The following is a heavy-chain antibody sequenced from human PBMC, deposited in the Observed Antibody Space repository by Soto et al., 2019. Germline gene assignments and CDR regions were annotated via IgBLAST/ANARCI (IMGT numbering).Heavy chain of an antibody. D-gene: IGHD2-8*01. CDR2: MNPNSGNT. Sequence: GASVKVSCKTSGYTFTSYDINCVRHATGQGLECMGWMNPNSGNTGYAQKFQGRVTMTRNTSISTAYMELSSLRSEDTAVYYCARLKSGVYCTNGVCYGPTYYYYYYMDVWGKGTTVTVSS. V-gene: IGHV1-8*02. CDR3: ARLKSGVYCTNGVCYGPTYYYYYYMDV. J-gene: IGHJ6*03. CDR1: GYTFTSYD.